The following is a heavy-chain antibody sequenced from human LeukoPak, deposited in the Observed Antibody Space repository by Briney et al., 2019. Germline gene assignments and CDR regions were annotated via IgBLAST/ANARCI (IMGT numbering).Heavy chain of an antibody. Sequence: ASVKVSCKASGYTFTSYVISWVRQAPGQGLEWMGWISAYNGNTNYAQKLQGRVTMTTDTSTSTAYMELRSLRSDDTAVYYCASISNYAGYYYMDVWGKGTTVTVSS. V-gene: IGHV1-18*01. CDR1: GYTFTSYV. CDR2: ISAYNGNT. CDR3: ASISNYAGYYYMDV. D-gene: IGHD1-7*01. J-gene: IGHJ6*03.